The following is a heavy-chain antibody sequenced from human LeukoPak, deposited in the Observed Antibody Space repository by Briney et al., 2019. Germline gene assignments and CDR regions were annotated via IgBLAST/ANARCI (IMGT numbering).Heavy chain of an antibody. V-gene: IGHV3-7*04. CDR1: GFTFSNYA. J-gene: IGHJ4*02. D-gene: IGHD2-2*01. CDR2: IEQDGSEK. Sequence: PGGSLRLSCAASGFTFSNYAMSWVRQAPGKGLEWVANIEQDGSEKDYVDSVKGRFTISRDNAKNSLYLQMHSLRVEDTAVYYCARDTRGYASFDYWGQGTLVTVSS. CDR3: ARDTRGYASFDY.